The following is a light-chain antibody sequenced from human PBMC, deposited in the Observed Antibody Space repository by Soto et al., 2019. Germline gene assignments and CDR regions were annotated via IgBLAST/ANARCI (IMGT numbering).Light chain of an antibody. CDR1: SSDIGGYNY. V-gene: IGLV2-11*01. CDR2: DVN. J-gene: IGLJ1*01. CDR3: YSYAGDVTFV. Sequence: ALTQPRSVSGSPGQPVTIPCTGTSSDIGGYNYVSWYQQHPGKAPKVLIYDVNQRPSGVPDRFSGSKSGNTASLTISGLQPEDEADYYCYSYAGDVTFVFGRGTKVTVL.